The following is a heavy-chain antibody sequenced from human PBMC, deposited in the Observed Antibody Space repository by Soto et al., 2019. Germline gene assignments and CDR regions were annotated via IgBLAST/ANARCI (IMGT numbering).Heavy chain of an antibody. CDR1: GGSISSGGYS. CDR2: IYHSGST. CDR3: ARSDLYYYYGMDV. V-gene: IGHV4-30-2*01. J-gene: IGHJ6*02. Sequence: SETLSLTCAVSGGSISSGGYSWSWIRQPPGKGLEWIGYIYHSGSTYYNPPLKSRVTISVDRSKNQFSLKLSSVTAADTAVYYCARSDLYYYYGMDVWGQGTTVTVSS.